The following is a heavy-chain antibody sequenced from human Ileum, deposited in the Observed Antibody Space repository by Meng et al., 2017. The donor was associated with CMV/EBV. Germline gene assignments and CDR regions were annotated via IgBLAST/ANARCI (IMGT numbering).Heavy chain of an antibody. CDR1: GFTFSNYA. CDR2: INSDGSST. CDR3: ARGSDDFDY. J-gene: IGHJ4*02. V-gene: IGHV3-74*01. D-gene: IGHD6-6*01. Sequence: GESLKISCAASGFTFSNYAMSWVRQAPGKGLVWVSRINSDGSSTSYADSVKGRFTISRDNAKNTLYLQMNSLRAEDTAVYYCARGSDDFDYWGQGTLVTVSS.